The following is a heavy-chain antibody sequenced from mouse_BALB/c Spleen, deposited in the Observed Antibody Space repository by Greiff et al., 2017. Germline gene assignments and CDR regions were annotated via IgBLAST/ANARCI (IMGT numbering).Heavy chain of an antibody. CDR2: IWAGGST. V-gene: IGHV2-9*02. J-gene: IGHJ2*01. CDR3: ARDVDYVLDY. CDR1: GFSLTDYG. Sequence: QVQLQQSGPGLVAPSQSLSITCTVSGFSLTDYGVSWVRQPPGKGLEWLGVIWAGGSTNYNSALMSRLSISKDNSKSQVFLKMNSLQTDDTAMYYCARDVDYVLDYWGQGTTLTVSS. D-gene: IGHD2-4*01.